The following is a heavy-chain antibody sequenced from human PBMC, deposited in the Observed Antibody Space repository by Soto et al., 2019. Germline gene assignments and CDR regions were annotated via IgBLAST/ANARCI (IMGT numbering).Heavy chain of an antibody. CDR1: GFTFSSYA. CDR2: ISGSGGST. J-gene: IGHJ3*02. Sequence: EVQLLESGGGLVQPGGSLRLSCAASGFTFSSYAMSWVRQAPGKGLEWGSAISGSGGSTYYADSVKGRFTISRDNSKNTLYLQMNSLRAEDTAVYYCAKGGYCTNGVCYTVWAFDIWGQGTMVTVSS. CDR3: AKGGYCTNGVCYTVWAFDI. D-gene: IGHD2-8*01. V-gene: IGHV3-23*01.